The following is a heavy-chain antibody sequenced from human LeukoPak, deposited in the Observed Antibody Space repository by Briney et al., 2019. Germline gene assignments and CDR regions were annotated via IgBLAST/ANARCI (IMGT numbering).Heavy chain of an antibody. CDR2: IYYSGST. CDR3: ARAESMDV. CDR1: GGSISNYY. J-gene: IGHJ6*02. Sequence: SETLSLTCTVSGGSISNYYWSWIRQPPGKGLEWIGYIYYSGSTNYNPSLKSRVTISIDTSKNQFSLKLSSVTAADTAVYYCARAESMDVWGQGTTVTVSS. V-gene: IGHV4-59*01.